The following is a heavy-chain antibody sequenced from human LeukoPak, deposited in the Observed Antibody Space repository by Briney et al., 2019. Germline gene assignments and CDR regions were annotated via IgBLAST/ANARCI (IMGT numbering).Heavy chain of an antibody. V-gene: IGHV5-51*01. CDR2: IHSADSNT. J-gene: IGHJ4*02. D-gene: IGHD4-17*01. CDR1: GYSFTNYW. CDR3: AGARHGDYRWDY. Sequence: GESLQISCQDSGYSFTNYWIGWVRQMPGKGLEWMGTIHSADSNTKYSPSFQGQVTISADKSISTAYLQWSGLKASDTAMYYCAGARHGDYRWDYWGQGTLVTVSS.